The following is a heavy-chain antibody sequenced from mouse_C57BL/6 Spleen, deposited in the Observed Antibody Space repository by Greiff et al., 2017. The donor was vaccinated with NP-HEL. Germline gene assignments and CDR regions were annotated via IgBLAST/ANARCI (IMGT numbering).Heavy chain of an antibody. CDR3: ARKAGSNYAMDY. D-gene: IGHD5-1*01. CDR2: IWSGGSP. CDR1: GFSLTSYG. Sequence: VQLQQSGPGLVQPSQSLSITCTVSGFSLTSYGVHWVRQSPGKGLEWLGVIWSGGSPDYNAAFISRLSISKDNSKSQVFFKMNSLQADDTAIYYCARKAGSNYAMDYWGQGTSVTVSS. J-gene: IGHJ4*01. V-gene: IGHV2-2*01.